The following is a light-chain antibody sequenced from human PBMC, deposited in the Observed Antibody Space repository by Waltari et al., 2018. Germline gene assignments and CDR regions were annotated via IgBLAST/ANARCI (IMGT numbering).Light chain of an antibody. Sequence: QSALTQPASVSGSPGQSITISRTGTHGDLWNYNLYSWYQQYPAKAPTLVIYEDSQRPSGVSHRFSGSKSGNTASLTISGLQADDESDFHCSSFATSGIWVFGGGTRLTVL. V-gene: IGLV2-23*01. CDR2: EDS. J-gene: IGLJ3*02. CDR3: SSFATSGIWV. CDR1: HGDLWNYNL.